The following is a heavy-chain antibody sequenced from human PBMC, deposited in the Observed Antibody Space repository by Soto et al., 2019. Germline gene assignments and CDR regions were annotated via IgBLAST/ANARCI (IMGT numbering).Heavy chain of an antibody. J-gene: IGHJ4*02. Sequence: WGSLSLSCAASGFTFSSYAMHWVRQAPGKGLEWVAVISYDGSNKYYADSVKGRFTISRDNSKNTLYLQMNSLRAEDTAVYYCASVMGYFDYWGQGTLVTVSS. V-gene: IGHV3-30-3*01. CDR2: ISYDGSNK. CDR1: GFTFSSYA. D-gene: IGHD2-21*01. CDR3: ASVMGYFDY.